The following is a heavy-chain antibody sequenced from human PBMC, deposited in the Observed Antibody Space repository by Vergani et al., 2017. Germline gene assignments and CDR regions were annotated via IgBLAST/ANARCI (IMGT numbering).Heavy chain of an antibody. D-gene: IGHD3-10*01. J-gene: IGHJ6*03. CDR3: ARVVLKYCDCRGVDYYYYDMDV. Sequence: QVQLVQSGAEVKKPGSSVKVSCKASGGTFSSYTISWVRQAPGQGLEWMGRIIPILGRANYAQKFQGRVTITADKSTSTAYMELSSLTSADTAVYYCARVVLKYCDCRGVDYYYYDMDVWGKGTTVTVSS. V-gene: IGHV1-69*02. CDR1: GGTFSSYT. CDR2: IIPILGRA.